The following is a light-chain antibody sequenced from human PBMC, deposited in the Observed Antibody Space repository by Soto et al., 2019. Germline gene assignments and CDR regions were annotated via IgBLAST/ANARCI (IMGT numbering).Light chain of an antibody. CDR1: QSVDSNY. V-gene: IGKV3-20*01. CDR2: GPS. Sequence: ENVLTQSPGTLSLSPGERATLSCRASQSVDSNYLAWYQHKPGQTPRLLLYGPSTRATGIPDRVSGSGSGTDFTLAINGLEPEEFAVYYCQQYGSSVYTFGQGTKLESK. CDR3: QQYGSSVYT. J-gene: IGKJ2*01.